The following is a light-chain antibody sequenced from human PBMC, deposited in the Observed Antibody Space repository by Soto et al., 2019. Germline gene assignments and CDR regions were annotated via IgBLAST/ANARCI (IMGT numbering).Light chain of an antibody. CDR2: EVS. CDR3: SSYTSSSTPV. Sequence: QSVLTQPRSVSGSPGQSVTISCTGTSSDVGGYNYVSWYQQHPGKAPKLMIYEVSNRPSGVSNRFSGSKSGNTASLTISGLQAEDEADYYCSSYTSSSTPVFGGGTKVTVL. J-gene: IGLJ2*01. CDR1: SSDVGGYNY. V-gene: IGLV2-14*01.